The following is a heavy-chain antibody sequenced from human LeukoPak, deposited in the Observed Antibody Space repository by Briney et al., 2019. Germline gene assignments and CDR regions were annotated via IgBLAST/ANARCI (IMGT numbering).Heavy chain of an antibody. CDR3: AREPYDISGHLPGDFDY. J-gene: IGHJ4*02. CDR1: GFTFSIHG. CDR2: VSSRSSYT. V-gene: IGHV3-21*01. D-gene: IGHD3-22*01. Sequence: GGSLRLSCAASGFTFSIHGMNWVRQAPGKGLEWVAYVSSRSSYTHFADSVKGRFTIYRDDAEDSLYLQMNSLRVEDTAVYFCAREPYDISGHLPGDFDYWGQGSLVTVSS.